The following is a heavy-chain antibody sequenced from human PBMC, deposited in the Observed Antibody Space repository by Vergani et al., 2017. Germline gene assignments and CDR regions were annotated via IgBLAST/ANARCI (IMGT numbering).Heavy chain of an antibody. Sequence: QVQLVETGGGVVQPGGSLRLYCATSGFSFNTYGAHWVRQAPVKGLEWVAFIGYDGRIKYNVDSVKGRFTISRDTSKKTLSLQMRSLRADDTAVYYCAKDGRENSDYGYFDYWGQGTLVTVSS. CDR3: AKDGRENSDYGYFDY. CDR1: GFSFNTYG. CDR2: IGYDGRIK. V-gene: IGHV3-30*02. J-gene: IGHJ4*02. D-gene: IGHD4-17*01.